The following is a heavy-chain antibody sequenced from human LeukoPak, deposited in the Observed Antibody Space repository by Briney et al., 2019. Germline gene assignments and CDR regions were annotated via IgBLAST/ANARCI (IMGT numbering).Heavy chain of an antibody. D-gene: IGHD5/OR15-5a*01. Sequence: GGSLRLSCAGSGFPFSIYGMNWVRQAPGKGLEWVSGISPGGGPTYYADSVKGRFTISRDDSKNTLYLQMNNLRAEDTAVYYCAKDGGCLRFDAWGQEFLVPASS. CDR1: GFPFSIYG. CDR2: ISPGGGPT. V-gene: IGHV3-23*01. J-gene: IGHJ4*02. CDR3: AKDGGCLRFDA.